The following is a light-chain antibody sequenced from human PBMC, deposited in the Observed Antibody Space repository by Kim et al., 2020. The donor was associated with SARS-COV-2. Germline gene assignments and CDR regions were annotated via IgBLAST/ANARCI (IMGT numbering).Light chain of an antibody. CDR1: QSIAGY. CDR2: AAS. CDR3: QQSYTAPRT. J-gene: IGKJ4*01. V-gene: IGKV1-39*01. Sequence: DIQMTQSPSSLSASVGDRVTITCRASQSIAGYLNWYQQKPRKAPKLLIYAASSLQSGVPSRFSGSESGTDFTLTISSLQPEDFATYYCQQSYTAPRTFGRGTKVDIK.